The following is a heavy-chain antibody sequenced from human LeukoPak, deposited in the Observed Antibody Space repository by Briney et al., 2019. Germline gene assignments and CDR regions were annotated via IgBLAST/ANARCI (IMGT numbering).Heavy chain of an antibody. CDR3: ARVGSSSWINWFDP. Sequence: GSLRLSCVGSGFTFSSYWMSWVRQPPGKGLEWIGEINHSGSTNYNPSLKSRVTISVDTSKNQFSLKLSSVTAADTAVYYCARVGSSSWINWFDPWGQGTLVTVSS. CDR2: INHSGST. V-gene: IGHV4-34*01. CDR1: GFTFSSYW. D-gene: IGHD6-13*01. J-gene: IGHJ5*02.